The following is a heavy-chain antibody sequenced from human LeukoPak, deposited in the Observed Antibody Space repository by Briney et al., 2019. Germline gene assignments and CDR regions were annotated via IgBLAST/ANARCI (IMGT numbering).Heavy chain of an antibody. V-gene: IGHV1-69*04. J-gene: IGHJ3*02. Sequence: SVKVSCKASGGTFSSYAISWVRQAPGHGLEWMGRIIPILDITNYAQKFQGRVTITADKSTSTAYMELSSLRSEDTAVYYCARRNDYGDYESAFDIWGQGTMVTVSS. CDR2: IIPILDIT. CDR3: ARRNDYGDYESAFDI. D-gene: IGHD4-17*01. CDR1: GGTFSSYA.